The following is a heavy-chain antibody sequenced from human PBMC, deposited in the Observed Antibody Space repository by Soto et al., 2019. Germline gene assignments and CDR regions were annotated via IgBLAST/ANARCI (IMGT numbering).Heavy chain of an antibody. V-gene: IGHV3-66*01. CDR2: IFSGGTT. CDR3: ARVPPIYYYYYMDV. Sequence: GGSLRLSCVASGFTVSSKYMSWVRQAPGKGLEWVSVIFSGGTTDYADSVKGEFTISRDISKNTLYLQMNSLRAEDTAVYYCARVPPIYYYYYMDVWGKGTTVTVSS. J-gene: IGHJ6*03. CDR1: GFTVSSKY.